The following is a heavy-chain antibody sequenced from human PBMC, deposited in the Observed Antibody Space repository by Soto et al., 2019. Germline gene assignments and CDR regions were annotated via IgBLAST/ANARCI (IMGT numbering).Heavy chain of an antibody. Sequence: GGSVRLACTASGFSVSSYAMYWFRQPPGKGLEWVAVISDDGINKHYADSVKGRVTVSRDISNHALALALSSLGGEDRAMYYCARDMSSRDYFVNWFDPWGQGTLVTVSS. CDR1: GFSVSSYA. D-gene: IGHD4-17*01. CDR3: ARDMSSRDYFVNWFDP. V-gene: IGHV3-30-3*01. J-gene: IGHJ5*02. CDR2: ISDDGINK.